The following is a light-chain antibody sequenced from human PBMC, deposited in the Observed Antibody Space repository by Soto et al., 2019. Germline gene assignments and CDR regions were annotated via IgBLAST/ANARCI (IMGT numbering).Light chain of an antibody. CDR1: QSVSSSY. V-gene: IGKV3-20*01. CDR2: GAS. J-gene: IGKJ1*01. CDR3: QQYGSSGT. Sequence: EIVLTQSPGTLSLSPGERATLSCRASQSVSSSYLAWYQQKPGQAPRLLIFGASKRATGIPDRFSGSGSGRDFTLTISRLEPEDFAVYYCQQYGSSGTFGQGTKVDI.